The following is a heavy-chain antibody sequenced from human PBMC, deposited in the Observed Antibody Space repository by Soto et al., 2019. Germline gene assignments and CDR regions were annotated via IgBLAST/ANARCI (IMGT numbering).Heavy chain of an antibody. V-gene: IGHV4-59*01. J-gene: IGHJ5*02. D-gene: IGHD3-22*01. CDR3: ARDSLASTDPYYDSSGYYRWFDP. Sequence: SETLSLTCTVSGGSISSYYWSWIRQPPGKGLEWIGYIYYSGSTNYNPSLKSRVTISVDTSKNQFSLKLSSVTAADTAVYYCARDSLASTDPYYDSSGYYRWFDPWGQGTLVTV. CDR2: IYYSGST. CDR1: GGSISSYY.